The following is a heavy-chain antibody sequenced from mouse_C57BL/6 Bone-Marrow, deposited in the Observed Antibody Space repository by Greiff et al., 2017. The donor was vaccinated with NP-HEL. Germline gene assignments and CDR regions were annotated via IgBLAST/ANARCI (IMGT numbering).Heavy chain of an antibody. V-gene: IGHV1-81*01. D-gene: IGHD2-2*01. Sequence: VQLQQSGAELARPGASVKLSCKASGYTFTSYGISWVKQRTGQGLEWIGEIYPRSGNTYYNAKFKGKATLTADKSSSTAYMELRRLTSEDSEVSFYERWMVTTGWFAYWGQGTLVTVSA. CDR1: GYTFTSYG. CDR3: ERWMVTTGWFAY. CDR2: IYPRSGNT. J-gene: IGHJ3*01.